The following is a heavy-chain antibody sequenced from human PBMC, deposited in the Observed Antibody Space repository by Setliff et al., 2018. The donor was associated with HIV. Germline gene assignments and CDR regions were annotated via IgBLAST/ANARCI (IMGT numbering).Heavy chain of an antibody. V-gene: IGHV4-34*01. J-gene: IGHJ6*03. D-gene: IGHD2-15*01. CDR2: IDHTGST. CDR1: GGSFNDYY. CDR3: ARENPDGWLHHYTDV. Sequence: SETLSLTCAVYGGSFNDYYWTWIRQPPGKGLEWIGEIDHTGSTNYNPSLKSRVTISVDPSKKQFSLKLSSVTAADTTVYYCARENPDGWLHHYTDVWGKGTTVTVSS.